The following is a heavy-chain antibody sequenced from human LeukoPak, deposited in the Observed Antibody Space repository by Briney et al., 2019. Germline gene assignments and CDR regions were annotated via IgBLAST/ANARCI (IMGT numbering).Heavy chain of an antibody. V-gene: IGHV4-61*01. J-gene: IGHJ3*02. CDR2: IYYSGST. Sequence: PSETLSLTCTVSGGSVSSGSYYGSWIRQPPGKGLEWIGYIYYSGSTNYNPSLKSRVTISVDTSKNQFSLKLSSVTAADTAVYYCARSNTAMAPRAFDIWGQGTMVTVSS. CDR3: ARSNTAMAPRAFDI. D-gene: IGHD5-18*01. CDR1: GGSVSSGSYY.